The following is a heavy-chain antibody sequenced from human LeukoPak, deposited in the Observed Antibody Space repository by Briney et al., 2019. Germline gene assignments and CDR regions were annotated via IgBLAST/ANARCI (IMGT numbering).Heavy chain of an antibody. CDR2: IGTSESDM. Sequence: GGSLRLSFASSGFTHSSYALNGLRQPPWKGLAGVSCIGTSESDMCHVDSVKGRFAISRDNAKNSLYLQMNSLRAEDTAVYYCAREASRIKDMDLWGQGTTVTVSS. D-gene: IGHD2-15*01. CDR1: GFTHSSYA. V-gene: IGHV3-21*01. CDR3: AREASRIKDMDL. J-gene: IGHJ6*02.